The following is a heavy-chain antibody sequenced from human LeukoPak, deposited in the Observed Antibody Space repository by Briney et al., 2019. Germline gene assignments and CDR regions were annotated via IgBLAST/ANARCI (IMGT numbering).Heavy chain of an antibody. CDR3: ARGGYLGSGNYYDDY. V-gene: IGHV3-33*01. CDR2: IRYDGSDK. D-gene: IGHD3-10*01. CDR1: GFTFSTYD. J-gene: IGHJ4*02. Sequence: GGSLRLSCAAYGFTFSTYDIHWVRQAPGKGLEWVAVIRYDGSDKFYADSVKGRFTVSRDNSKNTLYLQLNSLRAEDTAVYSRARGGYLGSGNYYDDYWGQGTLVTVSS.